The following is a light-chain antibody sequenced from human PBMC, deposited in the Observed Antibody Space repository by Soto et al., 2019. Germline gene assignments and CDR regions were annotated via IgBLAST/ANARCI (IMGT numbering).Light chain of an antibody. CDR1: SSNIGSYP. J-gene: IGLJ1*01. V-gene: IGLV1-47*02. Sequence: QSVLTQSPSASGTPGQRVTISCYGSSSNIGSYPVYWYQQLPGTAPKLLINSDGQRPSGVPDRFSASKSGTSASLAISGLRSEDEADYYCAAWDASLSGHVFGAGTKV. CDR2: SDG. CDR3: AAWDASLSGHV.